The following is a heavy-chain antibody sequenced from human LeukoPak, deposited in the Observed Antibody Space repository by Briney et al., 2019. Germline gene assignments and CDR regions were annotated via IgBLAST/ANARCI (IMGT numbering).Heavy chain of an antibody. V-gene: IGHV4-34*01. D-gene: IGHD6-19*01. J-gene: IGHJ4*02. Sequence: SETLSLTCAVYGGSFSGYYWSWIRQPPGKGLEWIGEINHSGSTNYNPSLKSRVTISLDTSKNQFSLKLSPVTAADTAVYYCARDKEGWYGTSGFDYWGQGTLVTVSS. CDR2: INHSGST. CDR1: GGSFSGYY. CDR3: ARDKEGWYGTSGFDY.